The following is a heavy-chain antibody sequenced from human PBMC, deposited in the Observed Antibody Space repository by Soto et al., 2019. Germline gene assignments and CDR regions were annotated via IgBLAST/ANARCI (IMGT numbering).Heavy chain of an antibody. V-gene: IGHV1-69*02. CDR2: IIPILGIA. D-gene: IGHD2-2*01. Sequence: SVKVSCKASGGTFSSYTISWVRQAPGQGLEWMGRIIPILGIANYAQKFQGRVTITADKSTSTAYMELSSLRSEDTAVYYCARGHCSSTSCHLLWDYFDYWGQGTLVTVSS. J-gene: IGHJ4*02. CDR3: ARGHCSSTSCHLLWDYFDY. CDR1: GGTFSSYT.